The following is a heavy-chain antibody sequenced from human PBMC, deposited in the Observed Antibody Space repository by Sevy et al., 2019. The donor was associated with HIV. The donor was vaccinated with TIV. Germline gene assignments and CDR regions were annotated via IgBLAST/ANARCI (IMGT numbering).Heavy chain of an antibody. CDR3: AKHLSGGDRDFYSGGY. D-gene: IGHD2-8*02. CDR2: ISGSGGST. V-gene: IGHV3-23*01. Sequence: GGSLRLSCAASGFTFSSYAMSWVRQAPGKGLEWVSAISGSGGSTYYADSVKGRFTISRDNSKNTLYLQMNSLRAEDTAVYYCAKHLSGGDRDFYSGGYWGQGTLVTVSS. J-gene: IGHJ4*02. CDR1: GFTFSSYA.